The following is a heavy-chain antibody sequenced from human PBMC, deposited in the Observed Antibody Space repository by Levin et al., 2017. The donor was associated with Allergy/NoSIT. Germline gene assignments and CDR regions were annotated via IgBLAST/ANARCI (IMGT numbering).Heavy chain of an antibody. CDR1: GFTFSTHG. CDR3: ARDYCSTTTCYDY. J-gene: IGHJ4*02. CDR2: ISYDGSNK. V-gene: IGHV3-33*01. D-gene: IGHD2-2*01. Sequence: PGESLKISCAASGFTFSTHGMAWVRQAPGKGLEWVAFISYDGSNKYYGESVKGRFTMSRDNSKNTVYLQMNSLRVEDTAVYFCARDYCSTTTCYDYWGQGTLVTVSP.